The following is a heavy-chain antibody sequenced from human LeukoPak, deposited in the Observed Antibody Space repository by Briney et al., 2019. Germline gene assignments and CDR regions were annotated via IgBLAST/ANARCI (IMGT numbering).Heavy chain of an antibody. V-gene: IGHV4-34*01. J-gene: IGHJ4*02. D-gene: IGHD2-15*01. CDR3: ARLGYCSGGSCYSLKIDY. Sequence: SETLSLTCAVYGGSFSGYYWSWIRQPPGKGLEWIGEINHIGSTNYNPSLKSRVTISVDTSKNQFSLKLSSVTAADTAVYYCARLGYCSGGSCYSLKIDYWGQGTLVTVSS. CDR1: GGSFSGYY. CDR2: INHIGST.